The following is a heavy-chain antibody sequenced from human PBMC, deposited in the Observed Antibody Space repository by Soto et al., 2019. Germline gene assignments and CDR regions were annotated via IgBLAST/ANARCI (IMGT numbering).Heavy chain of an antibody. CDR3: ARQSTSCYSVCYGMDV. V-gene: IGHV4-39*01. Sequence: SETLSLTCAVSGGSISSSSYYWGCIRPPPGKGLEWIGSIYHSGSTYYNPSLKSRVTISVDTSKNQFSLKLSSVTAADTAVYYCARQSTSCYSVCYGMDVWGQGTPVTVSS. J-gene: IGHJ6*02. D-gene: IGHD2-2*01. CDR2: IYHSGST. CDR1: GGSISSSSYY.